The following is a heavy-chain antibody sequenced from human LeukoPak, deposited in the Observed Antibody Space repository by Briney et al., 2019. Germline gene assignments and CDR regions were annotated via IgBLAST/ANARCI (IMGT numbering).Heavy chain of an antibody. CDR1: GGSLSSYY. D-gene: IGHD3-3*01. Sequence: SETLSLTCTVSGGSLSSYYWSWIRQPPGKGLEWIGYIYYSGSTNYNPSLKSRVTISVDTSKNQFSLKLSSVTAADTAVYYCARGGSTDYDFWSGYYSLYYFDYWGQGTLVTVS. CDR2: IYYSGST. J-gene: IGHJ4*02. V-gene: IGHV4-59*01. CDR3: ARGGSTDYDFWSGYYSLYYFDY.